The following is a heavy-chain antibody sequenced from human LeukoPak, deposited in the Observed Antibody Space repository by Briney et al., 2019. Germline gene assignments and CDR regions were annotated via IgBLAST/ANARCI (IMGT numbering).Heavy chain of an antibody. CDR2: IYPGDSDT. CDR1: GYSFTSYW. CDR3: ARLGYSYDDYFDY. D-gene: IGHD5-18*01. J-gene: IGHJ4*02. V-gene: IGHV5-51*01. Sequence: GESLKSSCKGSGYSFTSYWIGWVRQMHGKGLEWMGIIYPGDSDTRYSPSFQGQVTISADKSISTAYLQWSSLKASDTAMYYCARLGYSYDDYFDYWGQGTLVTVSS.